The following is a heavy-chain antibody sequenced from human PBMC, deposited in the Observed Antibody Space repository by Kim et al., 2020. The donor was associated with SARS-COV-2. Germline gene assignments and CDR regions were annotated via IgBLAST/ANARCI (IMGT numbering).Heavy chain of an antibody. D-gene: IGHD3-10*01. J-gene: IGHJ4*02. V-gene: IGHV4-31*02. Sequence: PSLKSRVNISVDTSKTQFSRELSSVTAADPAVYYCARDPVSYGSGSRFDYWGQGTLVTVSS. CDR3: ARDPVSYGSGSRFDY.